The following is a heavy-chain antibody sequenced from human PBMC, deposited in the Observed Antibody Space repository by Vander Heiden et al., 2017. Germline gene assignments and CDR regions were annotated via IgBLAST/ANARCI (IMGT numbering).Heavy chain of an antibody. CDR3: ARDRHYYDSSVLLGGWFDT. J-gene: IGHJ5*02. Sequence: QVQLVESGGGVVQPGRSLRLSCAASGFTFSSYAMHWVRQAQGKGLEWVAVISYDGSNKYYADSVKGRFSISRDNSKNTLYLQMNSLRAEETAVYYCARDRHYYDSSVLLGGWFDTWGQGTLVTVSS. V-gene: IGHV3-30-3*01. D-gene: IGHD3-22*01. CDR2: ISYDGSNK. CDR1: GFTFSSYA.